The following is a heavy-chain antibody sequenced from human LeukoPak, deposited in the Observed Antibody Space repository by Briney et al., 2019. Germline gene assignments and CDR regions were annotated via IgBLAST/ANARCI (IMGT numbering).Heavy chain of an antibody. Sequence: GGSLRLSCAASGFTSSNYWMGWVRQAPGTGLERVANIKQDGSEKYYVDSVKGRFTISRDNAKNSLYLQMNSLRAEDTAVYYCARDKSVGATPFDYWGQGTLVTVSS. CDR3: ARDKSVGATPFDY. V-gene: IGHV3-7*05. D-gene: IGHD1-26*01. J-gene: IGHJ4*02. CDR2: IKQDGSEK. CDR1: GFTSSNYW.